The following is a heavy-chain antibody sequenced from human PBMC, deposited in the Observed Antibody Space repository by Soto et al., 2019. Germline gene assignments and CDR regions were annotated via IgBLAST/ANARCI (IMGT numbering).Heavy chain of an antibody. CDR1: GDTFNFYS. Sequence: QVQLVQSGAEVKRPGSSVKVSCKASGDTFNFYSINWVRQAPGVGLEWMGRVNPIVSMSNYAQKFQGRVTMTADKSTSTAYMELSSLRSEDTAIYYCAGSYGSGYRAFDYWGKGALVTVSS. V-gene: IGHV1-69*02. D-gene: IGHD3-10*01. J-gene: IGHJ4*02. CDR2: VNPIVSMS. CDR3: AGSYGSGYRAFDY.